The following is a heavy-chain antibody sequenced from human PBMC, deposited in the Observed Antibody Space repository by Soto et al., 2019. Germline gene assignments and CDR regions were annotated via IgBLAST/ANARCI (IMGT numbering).Heavy chain of an antibody. CDR2: ISYDGSNK. CDR1: GFTFSSYG. V-gene: IGHV3-30*18. Sequence: HPGGSLRLSCAASGFTFSSYGMHWVRQAPGKGLEWVAVISYDGSNKYYADSVKGRFTISRDNSKNTLYLQMNSLRAEDTAVYYCAKDAGIAARLYYYGMDVWGQGTTVTVSS. J-gene: IGHJ6*02. D-gene: IGHD6-6*01. CDR3: AKDAGIAARLYYYGMDV.